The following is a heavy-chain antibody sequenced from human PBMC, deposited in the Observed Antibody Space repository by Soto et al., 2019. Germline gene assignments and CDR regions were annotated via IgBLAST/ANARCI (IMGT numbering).Heavy chain of an antibody. J-gene: IGHJ5*02. Sequence: SVKVSCKASGGTFSSYAISWVRQAPGQGLEWMGGIIPIFGTANYAQKFQGRVTITADKSTSTAYMELSSLRSEDTAVYYCARGADTYYDFWSGYSPSINWFDPWG. CDR2: IIPIFGTA. CDR3: ARGADTYYDFWSGYSPSINWFDP. D-gene: IGHD3-3*01. CDR1: GGTFSSYA. V-gene: IGHV1-69*06.